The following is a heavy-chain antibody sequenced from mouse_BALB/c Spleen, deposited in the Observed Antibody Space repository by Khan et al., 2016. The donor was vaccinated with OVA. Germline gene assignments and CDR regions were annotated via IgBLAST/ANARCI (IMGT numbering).Heavy chain of an antibody. V-gene: IGHV1S81*02. CDR3: ARSGYGNPFAY. CDR1: GYTFTSYY. Sequence: QVQLQQSGAELVKPGASVKISCKASGYTFTSYYLYWVKQRPGQGLEWIGGINPNNGVSHFNEKFKNKATLTVDSSSSTAYMQLNSLSSEDSAVDYCARSGYGNPFAYWGQGTLVTVSA. CDR2: INPNNGVS. D-gene: IGHD2-1*01. J-gene: IGHJ3*01.